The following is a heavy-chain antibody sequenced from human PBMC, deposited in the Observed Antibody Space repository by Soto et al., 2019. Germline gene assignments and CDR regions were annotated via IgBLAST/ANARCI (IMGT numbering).Heavy chain of an antibody. CDR2: INPKSGGT. V-gene: IGHV1-2*04. J-gene: IGHJ6*02. Sequence: QVQLVQSGAEVKKPGASVRVSCKASGYSFTDYHIHWVRQAPGQGLEWLGRINPKSGGTSTAQKFQGWVTMTRDRSISTVYMELTRLRSDDTAVYFCARGHSTDCSNGVCSLFYNHELDVCGQGTTVTVSS. CDR3: ARGHSTDCSNGVCSLFYNHELDV. D-gene: IGHD2-8*01. CDR1: GYSFTDYH.